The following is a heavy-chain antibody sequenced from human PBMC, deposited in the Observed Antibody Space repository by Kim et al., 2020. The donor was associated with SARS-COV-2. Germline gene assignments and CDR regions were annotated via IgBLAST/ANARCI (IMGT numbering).Heavy chain of an antibody. D-gene: IGHD6-19*01. J-gene: IGHJ1*01. CDR2: MYSGGNT. Sequence: GGSLRLSCAASGFSVDSHFMTWVRQSAVKGLEWVSVMYSGGNTFYADSVKGRFIISRDISKNTLDLQMSSLRVEDTAIYYCARGQTSFTTGWYVVFWGQG. CDR1: GFSVDSHF. CDR3: ARGQTSFTTGWYVVF. V-gene: IGHV3-53*05.